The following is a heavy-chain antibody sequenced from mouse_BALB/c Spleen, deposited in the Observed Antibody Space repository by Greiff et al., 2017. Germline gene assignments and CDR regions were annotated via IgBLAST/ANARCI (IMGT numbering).Heavy chain of an antibody. CDR3: ARGDYYGSRGGFAY. CDR1: GYSITSGYA. V-gene: IGHV3-2*02. J-gene: IGHJ3*01. CDR2: ISYSGST. Sequence: EVKLLESGPGLVKPSQSLSLTCTVTGYSITSGYAWNWIRQFPGNKLEWMGYISYSGSTSYNPSLKSRISITRDTSKNQFFLQLNSVTTEDTATYYCARGDYYGSRGGFAYWGQGTLVTVSA. D-gene: IGHD1-1*01.